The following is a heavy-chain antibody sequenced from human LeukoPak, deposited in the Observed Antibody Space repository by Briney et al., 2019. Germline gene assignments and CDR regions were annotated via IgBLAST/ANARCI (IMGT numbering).Heavy chain of an antibody. V-gene: IGHV4-4*02. Sequence: PSQTLSLTCALSGGSISSNNCWCWVRQPPGKGLVWIGEIYHHGATNYNPSLKSRLTISVDTSKHQFSLKLTSVTAADTAVYYCAASGYSTRWYYYDFWGQGTLVTVSS. CDR3: AASGYSTRWYYYDF. J-gene: IGHJ4*02. CDR2: IYHHGAT. D-gene: IGHD2-8*01. CDR1: GGSISSNNC.